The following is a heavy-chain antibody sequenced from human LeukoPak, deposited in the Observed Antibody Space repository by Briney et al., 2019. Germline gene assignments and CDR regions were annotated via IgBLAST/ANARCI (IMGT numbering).Heavy chain of an antibody. D-gene: IGHD2-2*02. J-gene: IGHJ4*02. CDR2: IYYRGST. Sequence: KASETLSPTCTVSGGSISSGGYYWSWIRQHPGKGLEWIGYIYYRGSTYYNPSLKSRVTISVDTSKNQFSLKLSSVTAADTAVYYCASAAGYCSSTSCYTFFDYWGQGTLVTVSS. V-gene: IGHV4-31*03. CDR1: GGSISSGGYY. CDR3: ASAAGYCSSTSCYTFFDY.